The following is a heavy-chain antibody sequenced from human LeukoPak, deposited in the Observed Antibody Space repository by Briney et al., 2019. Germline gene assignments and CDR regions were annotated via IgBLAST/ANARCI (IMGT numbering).Heavy chain of an antibody. Sequence: GGSLRLSCAASGFTFSSYGMHWVRQAPGKGLEWVAVISYDGSNKYYADSVKGRFTISRDNSKNTLYLQMNSLRAEDTAVYYCAKLTRYCTNGVCRDTDDYWGQGTLVTVSS. CDR1: GFTFSSYG. V-gene: IGHV3-30*18. CDR3: AKLTRYCTNGVCRDTDDY. D-gene: IGHD2-8*01. J-gene: IGHJ4*02. CDR2: ISYDGSNK.